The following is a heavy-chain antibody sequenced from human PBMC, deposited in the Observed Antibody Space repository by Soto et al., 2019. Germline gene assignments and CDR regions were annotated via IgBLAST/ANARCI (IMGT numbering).Heavy chain of an antibody. CDR2: ISSSSSYI. V-gene: IGHV3-21*01. J-gene: IGHJ4*02. Sequence: PGGSLRLSCAASGFTFSSYSMNWVRQAPGKGLEWVSSISSSSSYIYYADSVKGRFPISRGNAKNSLYLQMNSLRAEDTAVYYCARYYSYAHSFGYWAQGNLVPVSX. CDR3: ARYYSYAHSFGY. D-gene: IGHD5-18*01. CDR1: GFTFSSYS.